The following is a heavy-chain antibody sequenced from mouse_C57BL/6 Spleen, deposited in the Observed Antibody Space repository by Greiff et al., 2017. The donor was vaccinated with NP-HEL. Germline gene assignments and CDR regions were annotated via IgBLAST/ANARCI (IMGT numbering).Heavy chain of an antibody. D-gene: IGHD1-1*01. CDR2: IDPETGGT. CDR1: GYTFTDYE. CDR3: TLITTVVARAMDY. J-gene: IGHJ4*01. Sequence: VQLVESGAELVRPGASVTLSCKASGYTFTDYEMHWVKQTPVHGLEWIGAIDPETGGTAYNQKFKGKAILTADKSSSTAYMELRSLTSEDSAVYYCTLITTVVARAMDYWGQGTSVTVSS. V-gene: IGHV1-15*01.